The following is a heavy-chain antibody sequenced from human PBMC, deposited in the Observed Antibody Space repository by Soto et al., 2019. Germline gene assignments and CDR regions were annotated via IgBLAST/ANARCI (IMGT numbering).Heavy chain of an antibody. Sequence: SETLSLTCTVSGGSISSGDYYWSWLRQPPGKGLEWIGYIYYSGSTYYNPSLKSRVTISIDTSKNQFSLKLSSVTAADTAVYYCAREATIAARLDSWGQGTLVTVS. CDR3: AREATIAARLDS. D-gene: IGHD6-6*01. CDR2: IYYSGST. V-gene: IGHV4-30-4*01. J-gene: IGHJ4*02. CDR1: GGSISSGDYY.